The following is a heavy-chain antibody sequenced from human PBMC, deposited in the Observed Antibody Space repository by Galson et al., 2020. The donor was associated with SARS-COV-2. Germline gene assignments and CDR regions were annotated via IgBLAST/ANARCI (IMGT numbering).Heavy chain of an antibody. J-gene: IGHJ5*02. CDR1: GYFISSNYY. Sequence: SETLSLTCTVSGYFISSNYYWGWIRQSPGKGLEWIGSIYHSGNTYYNPSLKSRVTISVDTSKNQFSLKLTSGTAADTAVYYCARDFYHDFWGGSDSPRFDLWGQGTLVTVSS. V-gene: IGHV4-38-2*02. CDR2: IYHSGNT. CDR3: ARDFYHDFWGGSDSPRFDL. D-gene: IGHD3-3*01.